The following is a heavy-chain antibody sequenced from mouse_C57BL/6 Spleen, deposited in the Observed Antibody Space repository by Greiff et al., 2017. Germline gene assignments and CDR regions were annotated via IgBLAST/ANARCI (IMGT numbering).Heavy chain of an antibody. Sequence: VQLQQPGAELVMPGASVKLSCKASGYTFTSYWMHWVKQRPGQGLEWIGEIGPSDSYTNYNQKFKGKSTLTVDKSSSTAYMQLSSLTSEDSAVYYCARGWDYWGQGTLVTVSA. CDR1: GYTFTSYW. D-gene: IGHD2-3*01. J-gene: IGHJ3*01. CDR2: IGPSDSYT. CDR3: ARGWDY. V-gene: IGHV1-69*01.